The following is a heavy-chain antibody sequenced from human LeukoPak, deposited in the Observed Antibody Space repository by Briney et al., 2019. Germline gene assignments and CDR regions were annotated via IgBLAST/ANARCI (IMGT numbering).Heavy chain of an antibody. CDR1: GDSVSSNSAA. V-gene: IGHV6-1*01. J-gene: IGHJ2*01. CDR3: VRDKTGDLYFDL. Sequence: SQTLSLTCAISGDSVSSNSAAWNWIRQSPSRGLEWLGRTYYRSKWSTDYAVSVKSRITINPDTSKNQFPLQLNSVSPEDTAMYHCVRDKTGDLYFDLWGRGTLVTVSS. CDR2: TYYRSKWST. D-gene: IGHD7-27*01.